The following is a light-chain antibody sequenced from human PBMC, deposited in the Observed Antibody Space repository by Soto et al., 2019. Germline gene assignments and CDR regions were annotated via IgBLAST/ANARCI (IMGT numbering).Light chain of an antibody. J-gene: IGKJ1*01. V-gene: IGKV3-20*01. CDR3: QQYGSSSWT. CDR1: QTVSNTY. Sequence: TQSPGILAFSPEARATSSGWASQTVSNTYLAWYQQKPGQAPRLLISGASSRATGFPDRFSGSGSGTDFTLTISRLETEDFAVYYCQQYGSSSWTFGQGTKVDI. CDR2: GAS.